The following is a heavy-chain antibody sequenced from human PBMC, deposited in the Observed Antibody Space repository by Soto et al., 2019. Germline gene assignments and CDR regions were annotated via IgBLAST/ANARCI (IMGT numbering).Heavy chain of an antibody. V-gene: IGHV4-34*01. J-gene: IGHJ4*02. Sequence: SETLSLTCAVYGVSFSGYYWSWIRQPLGKGLEWIGEINHSGSTNYNPSLKSRVTISVDTSKNQFSLKLSSVTAADTAVYYCARFPSDYWGPGTLVTVSS. CDR3: ARFPSDY. CDR1: GVSFSGYY. CDR2: INHSGST.